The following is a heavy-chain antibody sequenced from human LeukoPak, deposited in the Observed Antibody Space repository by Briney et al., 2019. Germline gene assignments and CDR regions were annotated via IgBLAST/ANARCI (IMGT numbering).Heavy chain of an antibody. CDR1: GGTFSSYA. CDR3: ASKNTIFGVGYYFDY. CDR2: IIPIFGTA. V-gene: IGHV1-69*05. Sequence: SVTVSCKASGGTFSSYAISWVRQAPGQGLEWMGGIIPIFGTANYAQKFQGRVTITTDESTSTAYMELSSLRSEDTAVYYCASKNTIFGVGYYFDYWGQGTLVTVSS. D-gene: IGHD3-3*01. J-gene: IGHJ4*02.